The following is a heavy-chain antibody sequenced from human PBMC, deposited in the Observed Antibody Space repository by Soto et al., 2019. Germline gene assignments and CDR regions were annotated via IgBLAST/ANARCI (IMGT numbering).Heavy chain of an antibody. D-gene: IGHD4-17*01. CDR1: GCTFSSYA. CDR3: ARPEPDYGDHYYYYGMEV. J-gene: IGHJ6*01. Sequence: ASVKVSCKASGCTFSSYAISWVRQAPGQGLEWMGGIIPIFGTANYAQKFQGRVTITADESTSTAYMELSSLRSEDTAVYYCARPEPDYGDHYYYYGMEVWGQVTTVSVS. V-gene: IGHV1-69*13. CDR2: IIPIFGTA.